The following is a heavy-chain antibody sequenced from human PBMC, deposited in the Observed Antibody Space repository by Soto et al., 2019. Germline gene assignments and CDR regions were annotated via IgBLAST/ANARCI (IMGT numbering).Heavy chain of an antibody. CDR2: INSDGSST. J-gene: IGHJ4*02. CDR3: ARELYGGNSQFDF. Sequence: EVQLVESGGGLVQPGGSLRLSCAASGFTFSSYWMHWVRQAPGKGLVWVSRINSDGSSTSYADSVKGRFTISRDNAKNTLYLQMNRLRAEDTVVYYCARELYGGNSQFDFEGQETLVTVSS. CDR1: GFTFSSYW. D-gene: IGHD4-17*01. V-gene: IGHV3-74*01.